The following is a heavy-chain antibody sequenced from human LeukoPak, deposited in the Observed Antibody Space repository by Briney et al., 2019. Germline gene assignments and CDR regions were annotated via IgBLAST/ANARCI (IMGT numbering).Heavy chain of an antibody. CDR3: ARGLRDGYNSGY. CDR1: GGSLSGYY. Sequence: SETLSLTCAVYGGSLSGYYWSWIRQPPGKGLEWIGEINHSGSTNYNPSLKSRVTISVDTSKNQFSLKLSSVTAADTAVYYCARGLRDGYNSGYWGQGTLVTVSS. J-gene: IGHJ4*02. CDR2: INHSGST. V-gene: IGHV4-34*01. D-gene: IGHD5-24*01.